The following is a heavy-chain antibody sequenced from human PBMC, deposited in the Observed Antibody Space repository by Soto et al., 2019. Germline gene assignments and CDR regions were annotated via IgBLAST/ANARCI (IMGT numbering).Heavy chain of an antibody. CDR2: ISAYNGNT. CDR3: ARDQDCSGGSCYSGDWFDP. J-gene: IGHJ5*02. D-gene: IGHD2-15*01. Sequence: QVQLVQSGAEVKKPGASVKVSCKASGYTFTSYGISWVRQAPGQGLEWMGWISAYNGNTNYAQKLQGRVTMTTDTSTSTASMELRSLRSDDTAVYYCARDQDCSGGSCYSGDWFDPWGQGTLVTVSS. V-gene: IGHV1-18*01. CDR1: GYTFTSYG.